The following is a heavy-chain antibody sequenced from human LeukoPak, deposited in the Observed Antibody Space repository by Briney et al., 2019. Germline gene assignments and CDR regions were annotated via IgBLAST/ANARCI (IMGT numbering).Heavy chain of an antibody. D-gene: IGHD6-6*01. CDR1: GFTFSSYT. Sequence: GGSLRLSCAASGFTFSSYTMNWVRQAPGKGLEWVSSISSSYNYIYYADSVKGRFTVSRDNGKKLVHLQLNSLRAEDTAVYYCARADSSIAARLSRSSIFNYYYYMDVWGKGTTVTVSS. CDR3: ARADSSIAARLSRSSIFNYYYYMDV. CDR2: ISSSYNYI. J-gene: IGHJ6*03. V-gene: IGHV3-21*01.